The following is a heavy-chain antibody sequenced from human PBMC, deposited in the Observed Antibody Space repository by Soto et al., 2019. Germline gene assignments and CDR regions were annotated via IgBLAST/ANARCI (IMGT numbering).Heavy chain of an antibody. J-gene: IGHJ4*02. CDR1: GGSISSSSYY. CDR2: IYYSGST. Sequence: SETLSLTCTVSGGSISSSSYYWGWIRQPPGKGLEWIGSIYYSGSTYYNPSLKSRVTISVDTSKNQFSLKLSSVTAADTAVYYCARPGVCSGGSCYLHYWGQGTLVTVSS. V-gene: IGHV4-39*01. D-gene: IGHD2-15*01. CDR3: ARPGVCSGGSCYLHY.